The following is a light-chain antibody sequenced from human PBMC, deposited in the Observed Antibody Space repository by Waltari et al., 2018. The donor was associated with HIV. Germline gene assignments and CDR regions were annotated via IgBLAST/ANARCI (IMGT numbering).Light chain of an antibody. V-gene: IGLV1-40*01. CDR1: YSNIGANYG. J-gene: IGLJ1*01. CDR2: ADN. Sequence: QSVLTQPPSVSGAPGQRVTISCTGGYSNIGANYGVHWYQQFPGTAPKLLIYADNHRPSGVPDRFSGSKSGTSASLAISGLQTEDEAHYYCQSYDNTRGQGVFGGGTKVTVL. CDR3: QSYDNTRGQGV.